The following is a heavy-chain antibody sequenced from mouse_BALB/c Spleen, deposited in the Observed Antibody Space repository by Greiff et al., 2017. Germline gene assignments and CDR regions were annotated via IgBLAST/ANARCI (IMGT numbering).Heavy chain of an antibody. D-gene: IGHD2-1*01. J-gene: IGHJ3*01. V-gene: IGHV6-6*02. CDR3: TGGNYAWFAY. CDR1: GFTFSSYW. Sequence: EVKVEESGGGLVQPGGSMKLSCVASGFTFSSYWMSWVRQSPEKGLEWVAEIRLKSDNYATHYAGSVKGKFTISRDDSKSRLYLQMNSLRAEDTGIYYCTGGNYAWFAYWGQGTLVTVSA. CDR2: IRLKSDNYAT.